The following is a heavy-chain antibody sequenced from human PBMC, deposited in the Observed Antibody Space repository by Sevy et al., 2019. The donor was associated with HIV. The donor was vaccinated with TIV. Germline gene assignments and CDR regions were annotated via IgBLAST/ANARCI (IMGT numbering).Heavy chain of an antibody. CDR1: GGSISSYY. V-gene: IGHV4-59*01. J-gene: IGHJ4*02. Sequence: SETLSLTCTVSGGSISSYYWSWIRQPPGKRLEWIGYIYYSGSTNYNPSLKSRVTTSVDTSKNQFSLRLSSVTAADTAVYYCASADYGDYFYFDYWGQGSLVTVSS. D-gene: IGHD4-17*01. CDR3: ASADYGDYFYFDY. CDR2: IYYSGST.